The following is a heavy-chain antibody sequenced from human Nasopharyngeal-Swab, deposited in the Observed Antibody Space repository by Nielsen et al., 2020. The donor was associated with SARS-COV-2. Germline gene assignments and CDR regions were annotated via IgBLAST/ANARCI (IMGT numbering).Heavy chain of an antibody. J-gene: IGHJ3*02. CDR3: ARPRGSGWYREAFDI. CDR2: IYYSGSP. D-gene: IGHD6-19*01. V-gene: IGHV4-39*01. Sequence: WIRQPPGKGLEWIGSIYYSGSPYYNPSLKSRVTISVDTSKNQFSLKLSSVTAADTAVYYCARPRGSGWYREAFDIWGQGTMVTVSS.